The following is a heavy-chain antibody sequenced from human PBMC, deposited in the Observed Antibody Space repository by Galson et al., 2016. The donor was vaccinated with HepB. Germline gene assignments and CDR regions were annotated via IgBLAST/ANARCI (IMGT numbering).Heavy chain of an antibody. Sequence: QAPGKGLEWVSSISSSSSYIYYADSVKGRFTISRDNAKNSLYLQMNSLRAEDTAVYYCASGYSYGYFYYWGQGTLVTVSS. V-gene: IGHV3-21*01. CDR2: ISSSSSYI. J-gene: IGHJ4*02. D-gene: IGHD5-18*01. CDR3: ASGYSYGYFYY.